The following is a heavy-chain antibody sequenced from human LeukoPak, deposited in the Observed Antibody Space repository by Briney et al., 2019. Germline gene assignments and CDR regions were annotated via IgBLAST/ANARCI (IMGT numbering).Heavy chain of an antibody. D-gene: IGHD4-11*01. Sequence: PGGSLRLSCAASGFTFSNAWMSWVRQAPGKGLEWVGRIKSKTDGGTTDYAAPVKGRFTISRDDSKNTLYLQMNSLKTEDTAVYYCTTLDYSNSPYYFDYWGQGTLVTVSS. CDR3: TTLDYSNSPYYFDY. CDR1: GFTFSNAW. CDR2: IKSKTDGGTT. V-gene: IGHV3-15*01. J-gene: IGHJ4*02.